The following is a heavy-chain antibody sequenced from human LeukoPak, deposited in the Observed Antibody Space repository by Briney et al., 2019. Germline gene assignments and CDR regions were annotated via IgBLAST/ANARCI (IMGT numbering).Heavy chain of an antibody. CDR1: GFTFSTYS. CDR2: ISSSSSAI. J-gene: IGHJ6*03. V-gene: IGHV3-48*01. CDR3: ARVRITLQGGDHKYYMDV. D-gene: IGHD1-14*01. Sequence: PGGSLRLSRAASGFTFSTYSMNWVRQAPGKGLEWVSYISSSSSAISYADSVKGRFTISRDNAKNSLYLQMNSLRAEDTAVYYCARVRITLQGGDHKYYMDVWGKGPTVTVSS.